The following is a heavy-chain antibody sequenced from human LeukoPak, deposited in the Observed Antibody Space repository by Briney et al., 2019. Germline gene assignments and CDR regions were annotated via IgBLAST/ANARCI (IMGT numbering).Heavy chain of an antibody. J-gene: IGHJ3*02. CDR2: IIPILGIA. CDR1: GYTFTSYD. CDR3: ARSEMAPWADI. D-gene: IGHD5-24*01. Sequence: SVKVSCKASGYTFTSYDISWVRQAPGQGLEWMGRIIPILGIANYAQKFQGRVTITADKSTSTAYMELSSLRSEDTAAYYCARSEMAPWADIWGQGTMVTVSS. V-gene: IGHV1-69*04.